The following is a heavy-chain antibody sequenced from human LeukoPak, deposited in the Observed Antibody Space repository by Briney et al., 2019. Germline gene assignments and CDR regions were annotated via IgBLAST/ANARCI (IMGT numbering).Heavy chain of an antibody. V-gene: IGHV4-34*01. CDR1: GGSFSGYY. CDR3: ARGPKGWELLRGGDAFDI. CDR2: INHSGST. J-gene: IGHJ3*02. D-gene: IGHD1-26*01. Sequence: SETLSLTCAVYGGSFSGYYWSWIRQPPGKGLEWIGEINHSGSTNYNPSLKSRVTISVDTSKNQFSLKLSSVTAADTAVYYCARGPKGWELLRGGDAFDIWGQGTMVTVSS.